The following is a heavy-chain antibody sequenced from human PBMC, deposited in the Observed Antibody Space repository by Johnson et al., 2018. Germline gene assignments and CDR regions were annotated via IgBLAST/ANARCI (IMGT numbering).Heavy chain of an antibody. CDR2: ISGDGSDT. CDR3: ANDDWGPRAFEA. J-gene: IGHJ3*01. CDR1: GFTLTSYW. Sequence: VQLQESGGDLVQPGGSLRLSCEASGFTLTSYWMHWVRQVPGKGLVWVSCISGDGSDTRYADSVKGRFTISKDNAKNTLYLQMNNLRVEDPAVYYCANDDWGPRAFEAWGQGTMVTVSS. D-gene: IGHD7-27*01. V-gene: IGHV3-74*01.